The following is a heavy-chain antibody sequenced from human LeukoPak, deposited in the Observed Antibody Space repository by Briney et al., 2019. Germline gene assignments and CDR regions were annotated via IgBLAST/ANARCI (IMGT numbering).Heavy chain of an antibody. CDR2: ITSGSSHR. CDR3: ARDPYSGSYGADYYYYMDV. CDR1: GFTLSSYN. V-gene: IGHV3-21*01. Sequence: GGSLRLSCAASGFTLSSYNMNWVRQTPGQGLEWVSSITSGSSHRYYADSVKGRFTVSRDNAKSSLYLQMNSLRAEDTAVYYCARDPYSGSYGADYYYYMDVWGKETTVTISS. J-gene: IGHJ6*03. D-gene: IGHD1-26*01.